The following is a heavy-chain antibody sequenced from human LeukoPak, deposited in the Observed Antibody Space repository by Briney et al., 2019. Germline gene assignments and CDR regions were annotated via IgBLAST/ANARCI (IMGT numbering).Heavy chain of an antibody. V-gene: IGHV4-61*02. CDR1: GGSISSGNYH. CDR3: ARALGDDFLCFHH. D-gene: IGHD3-16*01. CDR2: IYASGGT. Sequence: SQTLSLTCTVSGGSISSGNYHWTWIRQPAGKGLEWIGRIYASGGTNYNPSLKSRVTISVDTSKNQFSLKLSSVTAADTAVYYCARALGDDFLCFHHWGQGTLVTVSS. J-gene: IGHJ1*01.